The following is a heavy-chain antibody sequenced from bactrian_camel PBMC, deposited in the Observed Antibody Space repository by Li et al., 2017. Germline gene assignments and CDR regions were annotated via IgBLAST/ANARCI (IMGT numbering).Heavy chain of an antibody. Sequence: HVQLVESGGGSVQAGGSLRLSCAASGYTISSCYMGWFRKVPGKEREAVGDINGYGYTTYAQSVKGRFTISKDNAKNIMYLQMNSLKPEDTAVYYCAADLAGDGYCNAAPDHMDYSGKGTQVTVS. V-gene: IGHV3S33*01. CDR2: INGYGYTT. CDR1: GYTISSCY. D-gene: IGHD3*01. J-gene: IGHJ7*01.